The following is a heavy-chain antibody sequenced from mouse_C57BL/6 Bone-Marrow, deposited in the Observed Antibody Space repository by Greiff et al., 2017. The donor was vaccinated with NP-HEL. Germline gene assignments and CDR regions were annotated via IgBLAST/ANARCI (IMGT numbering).Heavy chain of an antibody. CDR3: AGEIYYGSSYHWYFDV. D-gene: IGHD1-1*01. V-gene: IGHV1-22*01. J-gene: IGHJ1*03. CDR2: INPNNGGT. Sequence: VQLKQSGPELVKPGASVKMSCKASGYTFTDYNMHWVKQSHGKSLEWIGYINPNNGGTSYNQKFKGKATLTVNKSSSTAYMELRSLTSEDSAVYYCAGEIYYGSSYHWYFDVWGTGTTVTVSS. CDR1: GYTFTDYN.